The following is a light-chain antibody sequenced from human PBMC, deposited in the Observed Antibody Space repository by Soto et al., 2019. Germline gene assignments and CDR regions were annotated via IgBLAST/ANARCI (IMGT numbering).Light chain of an antibody. V-gene: IGKV3-20*01. CDR1: QSLSSSY. Sequence: EIVVTQSPGTLSLSPGKSATVSCRASQSLSSSYLAWYQQKPGQARRLLIFSASNRATGIPDRFSGSGSGADFTLTISRLEPEDFAVYYCQQYGSSPYTFGQGTKVDIK. CDR2: SAS. J-gene: IGKJ2*01. CDR3: QQYGSSPYT.